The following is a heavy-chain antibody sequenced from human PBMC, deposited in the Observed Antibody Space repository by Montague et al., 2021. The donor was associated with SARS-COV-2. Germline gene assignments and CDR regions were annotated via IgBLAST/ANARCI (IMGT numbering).Heavy chain of an antibody. D-gene: IGHD3-10*01. CDR1: GGSVSRSS. V-gene: IGHV4-34*01. Sequence: SETLSLTCAVYGGSVSRSSLRRIRQPQGKGMEWIGEINQRGSTNYNPFPMSRVTVSLETSKNQNSMRLSSVTAADTAVYYCSRQKVKPHALIKKEFYYYGLEVWGQGTTVTVSS. CDR2: INQRGST. J-gene: IGHJ6*02. CDR3: SRQKVKPHALIKKEFYYYGLEV.